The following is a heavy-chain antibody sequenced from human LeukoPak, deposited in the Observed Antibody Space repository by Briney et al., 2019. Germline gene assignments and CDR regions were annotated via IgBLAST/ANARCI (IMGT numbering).Heavy chain of an antibody. CDR3: ARGVAAAGRPFDP. Sequence: ASVKVSCKASGYTFTSYDINWVRQATGQGLEWMGWMNPNSGNTGYAQKFQGRVTITRNTSISTAYMELSSLRSEGTAVYYCARGVAAAGRPFDPWGQGTLVTVSS. CDR1: GYTFTSYD. V-gene: IGHV1-8*03. J-gene: IGHJ5*02. CDR2: MNPNSGNT. D-gene: IGHD6-13*01.